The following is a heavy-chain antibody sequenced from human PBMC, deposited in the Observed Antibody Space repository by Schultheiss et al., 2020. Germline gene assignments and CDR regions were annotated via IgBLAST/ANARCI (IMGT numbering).Heavy chain of an antibody. D-gene: IGHD3-10*01. V-gene: IGHV3-23*01. CDR1: GFTFSNAW. CDR3: TRNMVQFDY. J-gene: IGHJ4*02. Sequence: GGSLRLSCAASGFTFSNAWMSWVRQAPGKGLEWVSAISGSGGSTYYADSVRGRFTISRDDSRNTLFLDLSKMTVDDTAFYYCTRNMVQFDYWGQGVLVTVSS. CDR2: ISGSGGST.